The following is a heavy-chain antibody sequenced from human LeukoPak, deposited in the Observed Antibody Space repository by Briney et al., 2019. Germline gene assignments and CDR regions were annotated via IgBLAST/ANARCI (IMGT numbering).Heavy chain of an antibody. J-gene: IGHJ6*02. CDR3: ARGRVRYFDWLLYSYYYGMDV. D-gene: IGHD3-9*01. Sequence: GGSLRLSCAASGFTFSSYSMNWVRQAPGKGLEWVSSISSSSSYIYYADSVKGRFTISRDNAKNSLYLQMNSLRAEDTAVYYCARGRVRYFDWLLYSYYYGMDVWGQGTTVTVSS. CDR1: GFTFSSYS. V-gene: IGHV3-21*01. CDR2: ISSSSSYI.